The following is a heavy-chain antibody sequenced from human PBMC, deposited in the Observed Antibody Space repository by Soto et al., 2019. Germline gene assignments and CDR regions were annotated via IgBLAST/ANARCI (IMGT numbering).Heavy chain of an antibody. CDR3: ARGDDSSGYYS. D-gene: IGHD3-22*01. V-gene: IGHV3-11*06. J-gene: IGHJ4*02. Sequence: PGGSLRLSCAASGFTFSDYYMSWIRQAPGKGLEWVSYISSSSSYTNYADSVKGRFTISRDNAKNSLYLQMNSLRAEDTAVYYCARGDDSSGYYSWRQGTLVTVSS. CDR1: GFTFSDYY. CDR2: ISSSSSYT.